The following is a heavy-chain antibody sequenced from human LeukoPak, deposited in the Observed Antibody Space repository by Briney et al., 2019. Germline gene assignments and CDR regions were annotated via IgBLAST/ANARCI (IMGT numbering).Heavy chain of an antibody. D-gene: IGHD6-19*01. Sequence: ASVKVSCKTSGYTFTNNGISWVRQAPGRGLEWMGWISGYNGNPRYAQKVQGRVTMTTDTSTNTAYMEVNSLRSDDTAIYYCARDPSLAVAGIRLFHYWGQGTLVIVSS. CDR2: ISGYNGNP. J-gene: IGHJ4*02. CDR1: GYTFTNNG. CDR3: ARDPSLAVAGIRLFHY. V-gene: IGHV1-18*01.